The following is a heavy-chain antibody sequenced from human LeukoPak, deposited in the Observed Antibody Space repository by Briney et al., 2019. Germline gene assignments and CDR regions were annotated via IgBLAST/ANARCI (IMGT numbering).Heavy chain of an antibody. Sequence: SETLSLTCTVSGGSISSSSYYWGWIRQPPGKGLEWIGSIYYTGITHYNPSLKSRVTISVDTSKNQFSLRLSSVTATDTAVYYCVSGNSKMHFDYWGRGTLVTVSS. V-gene: IGHV4-39*01. CDR1: GGSISSSSYY. CDR2: IYYTGIT. CDR3: VSGNSKMHFDY. D-gene: IGHD4-23*01. J-gene: IGHJ4*02.